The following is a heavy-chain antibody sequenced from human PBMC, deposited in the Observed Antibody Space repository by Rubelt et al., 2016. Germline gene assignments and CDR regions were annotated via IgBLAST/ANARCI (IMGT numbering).Heavy chain of an antibody. V-gene: IGHV3-21*04. Sequence: YYADSVKGRFTISRDNAKNSLYLQMNSLRAEDTAVYYCARAVGLSGGSWENWFDPWGQGTLVTVSS. D-gene: IGHD2-15*01. J-gene: IGHJ5*02. CDR3: ARAVGLSGGSWENWFDP.